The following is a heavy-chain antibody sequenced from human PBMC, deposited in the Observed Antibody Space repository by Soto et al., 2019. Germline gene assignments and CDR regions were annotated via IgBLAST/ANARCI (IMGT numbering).Heavy chain of an antibody. D-gene: IGHD3-10*01. CDR1: GGTFSSYA. J-gene: IGHJ6*04. Sequence: SVKVSCKASGGTFSSYAISWVRQAPGQGLEWMGGIIPIFGTANYAQKFQGRVTITADESTSTAYMELSSLRSEDTAVYYCARDRHYYGSGSPDVWGSGTTVTVSS. V-gene: IGHV1-69*13. CDR3: ARDRHYYGSGSPDV. CDR2: IIPIFGTA.